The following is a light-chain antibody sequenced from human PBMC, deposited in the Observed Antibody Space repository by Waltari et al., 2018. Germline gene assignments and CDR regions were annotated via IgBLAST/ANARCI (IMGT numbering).Light chain of an antibody. CDR3: HQYYATPPDGKT. CDR1: QSVLYSSNNKNY. V-gene: IGKV4-1*01. CDR2: WAS. J-gene: IGKJ1*01. Sequence: DIVMTQSPDSLAVSLGERATINCKSSQSVLYSSNNKNYLAWYQQKAGQPPKLLIYWASTRESGVHDRFSGSGSGTDFTLTISSLQAEDVAVYYCHQYYATPPDGKTFGQGTKVEIK.